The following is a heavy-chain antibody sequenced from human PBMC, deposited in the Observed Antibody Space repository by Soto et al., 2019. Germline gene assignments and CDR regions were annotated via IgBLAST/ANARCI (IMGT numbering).Heavy chain of an antibody. D-gene: IGHD2-2*01. CDR1: GFTFSSYG. V-gene: IGHV3-30*18. CDR3: AKDLGYCSSTSCYPYGMDV. CDR2: ISYDGSNK. Sequence: QVQLVESGGGVVQPGRSLRLSCAASGFTFSSYGMHWVRQAPGKGLEWVAVISYDGSNKYYADSVKGRFTISRDNSKNTLYLQMNSLRAEDTAVYYCAKDLGYCSSTSCYPYGMDVWGQGTTVTVSS. J-gene: IGHJ6*02.